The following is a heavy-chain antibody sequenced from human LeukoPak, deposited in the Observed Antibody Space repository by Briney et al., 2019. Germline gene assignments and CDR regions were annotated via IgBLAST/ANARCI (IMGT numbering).Heavy chain of an antibody. Sequence: GSVKVSFKASGHTFTSYYMHWVRQAPGQGLEWMGMINPSGGSTSYAQKFQGRVTMTRDMSTSTVYMELSSLRSEDTAVYYCARSNLGFYLDVWGKGTTVTISS. J-gene: IGHJ6*03. CDR1: GHTFTSYY. D-gene: IGHD3-10*01. CDR2: INPSGGST. V-gene: IGHV1-46*01. CDR3: ARSNLGFYLDV.